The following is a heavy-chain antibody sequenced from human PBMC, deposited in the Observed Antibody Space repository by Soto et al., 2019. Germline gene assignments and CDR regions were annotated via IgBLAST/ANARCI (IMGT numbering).Heavy chain of an antibody. CDR3: ARVAGSPDY. CDR2: LNPKSGMT. Sequence: QVQLVQSGPEVKKPGASVKVSCKASGYTFTTYDFNWVRQAPGQGLEWMGWLNPKSGMTGSAQKFQGRVTMTRDSSIRTVYMELSSLGSEDTAVYYCARVAGSPDYWGQGTLVTVSS. D-gene: IGHD1-26*01. V-gene: IGHV1-8*01. CDR1: GYTFTTYD. J-gene: IGHJ4*02.